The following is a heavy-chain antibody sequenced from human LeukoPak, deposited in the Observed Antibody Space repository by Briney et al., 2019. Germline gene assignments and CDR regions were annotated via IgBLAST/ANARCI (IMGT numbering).Heavy chain of an antibody. CDR1: GFTFSNYW. V-gene: IGHV3-74*01. J-gene: IGHJ4*02. CDR3: VRDLILVWTPGDDFDH. D-gene: IGHD3-16*01. CDR2: INERATII. Sequence: GGSLRPSCAASGFTFSNYWMHWVRQAPGKGLEWVSRINERATIISYADSVKGRFTISRENARNTLYLQMNSLTAEDTAVYYCVRDLILVWTPGDDFDHWGQGTLVTVSS.